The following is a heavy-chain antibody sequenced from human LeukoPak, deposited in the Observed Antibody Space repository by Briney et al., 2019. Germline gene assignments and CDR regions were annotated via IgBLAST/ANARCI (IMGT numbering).Heavy chain of an antibody. D-gene: IGHD3-22*01. CDR1: GYSISSGYY. CDR2: IYHSGST. Sequence: PSETLSLTCTVSGYSISSGYYWGWIRQPPGKGLEWIGSIYHSGSTYYNPSLKSRVTISVDTSKTPFSLKLSSATAADTAVYYCARVASESSGYYSFQHWGQGTLVTVSS. V-gene: IGHV4-38-2*02. J-gene: IGHJ1*01. CDR3: ARVASESSGYYSFQH.